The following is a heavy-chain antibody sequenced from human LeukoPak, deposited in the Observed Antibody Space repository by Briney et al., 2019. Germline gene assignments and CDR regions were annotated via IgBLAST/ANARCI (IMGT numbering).Heavy chain of an antibody. CDR3: ARDFPPDY. Sequence: SETLSLTCTVSGYSISSGYYWGWIRQPPGKGLEWIGSIYHSGSTYYNPSLKSRVTISVDTSKNQFSLKLSSVTAADTAVYYCARDFPPDYWGQGTLVTVSS. CDR1: GYSISSGYY. CDR2: IYHSGST. J-gene: IGHJ4*02. V-gene: IGHV4-38-2*02.